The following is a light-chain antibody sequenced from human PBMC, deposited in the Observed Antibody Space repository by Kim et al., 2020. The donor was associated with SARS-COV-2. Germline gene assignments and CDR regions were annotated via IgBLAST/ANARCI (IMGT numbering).Light chain of an antibody. CDR2: KAS. Sequence: VSEGDRVTITCRASQSISSWLAWYKQKPGKAPKLLIYKASSLESGVPSRFSGSGSGTEFTLTISSLQPDDFATYYCQQYNSYSQTFGQGTKVDIK. J-gene: IGKJ1*01. CDR1: QSISSW. V-gene: IGKV1-5*03. CDR3: QQYNSYSQT.